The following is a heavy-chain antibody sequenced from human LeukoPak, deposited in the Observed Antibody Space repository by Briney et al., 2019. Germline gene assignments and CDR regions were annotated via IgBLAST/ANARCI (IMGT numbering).Heavy chain of an antibody. CDR1: GGSISSSTYF. J-gene: IGHJ5*02. CDR2: IYYSGTT. V-gene: IGHV4-39*01. D-gene: IGHD2-2*01. Sequence: SETLSLTYTVSGGSISSSTYFWGWIRQPPGKGLEWLGIIYYSGTTYYNPSLKSRVTISVDTSKNQFSLKLSAVTAADTAVYYCARRGLYGSSPFDPWGQGTLVTVSS. CDR3: ARRGLYGSSPFDP.